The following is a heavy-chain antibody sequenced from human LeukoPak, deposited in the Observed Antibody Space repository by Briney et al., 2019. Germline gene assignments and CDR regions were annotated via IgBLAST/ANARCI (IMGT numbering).Heavy chain of an antibody. J-gene: IGHJ4*02. D-gene: IGHD1-26*01. CDR2: IIPIFGTA. CDR3: ARDNSYSGNPPDY. V-gene: IGHV1-69*13. Sequence: SVTVSCKASGGTFSSYAISWVRQAPGQGLEWMGGIIPIFGTANYAQKFQGRVTITADESTSTAYMELSSLRSEDTAVYYCARDNSYSGNPPDYWGQGTLVTVSS. CDR1: GGTFSSYA.